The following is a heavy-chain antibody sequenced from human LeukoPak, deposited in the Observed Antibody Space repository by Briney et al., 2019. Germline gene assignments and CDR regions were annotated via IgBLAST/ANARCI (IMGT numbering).Heavy chain of an antibody. CDR1: GGSISSYY. J-gene: IGHJ4*02. Sequence: SETLSLTCTVSGGSISSYYWSWIRQPPGKGLEWIGYIYYSGSTNHNPSLKSRVTMSVDTSKKQSSLKLSSVTAADTAVYYCARGELRVGATAFDYWGQGTLVTVPS. CDR3: ARGELRVGATAFDY. CDR2: IYYSGST. V-gene: IGHV4-59*01. D-gene: IGHD1-26*01.